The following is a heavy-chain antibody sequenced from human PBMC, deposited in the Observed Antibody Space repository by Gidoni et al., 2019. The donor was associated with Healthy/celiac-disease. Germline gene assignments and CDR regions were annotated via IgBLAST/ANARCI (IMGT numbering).Heavy chain of an antibody. J-gene: IGHJ6*02. CDR2: ISGSGGST. CDR3: AKGNWGDYYYYGMDV. CDR1: GVPCSSDA. Sequence: EVQGLEAGGGGVQAGGCRRVGCAASGVPCSSDAMSWVRQAPGKGLDWVSAISGSGGSTYYADSVKGRFTISRDNSKNTLYLHMTSLRAEATAVYYCAKGNWGDYYYYGMDVWGQGTTVTVSS. D-gene: IGHD7-27*01. V-gene: IGHV3-23*01.